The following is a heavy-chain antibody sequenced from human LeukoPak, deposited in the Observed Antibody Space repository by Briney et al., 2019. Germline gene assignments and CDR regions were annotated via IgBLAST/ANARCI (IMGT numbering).Heavy chain of an antibody. Sequence: GGSLRLSCSASGFTFSSYDMHWVRQSPGKGLEYVSAISSNGGSTYYEDSVKGRFTISRDNSKNTLYLQMSSLRAEDTAVYYCVKELYYDILTGYSPFDYWGQGTLVTVSS. CDR2: ISSNGGST. V-gene: IGHV3-64D*06. CDR3: VKELYYDILTGYSPFDY. J-gene: IGHJ4*02. D-gene: IGHD3-9*01. CDR1: GFTFSSYD.